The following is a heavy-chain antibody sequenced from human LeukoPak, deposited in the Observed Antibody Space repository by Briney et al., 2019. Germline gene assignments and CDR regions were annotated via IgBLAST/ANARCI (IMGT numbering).Heavy chain of an antibody. CDR2: ISAYNGNT. J-gene: IGHJ4*02. Sequence: ASVKVSCKASGYTFTSYGISWVRQAPGQGLEWMGWISAYNGNTNYAQKLQGRVTMTTDTSTSTAYMELRGLRSDDTAVYYCARVAMVRGVHDYWGQGTLVTASS. V-gene: IGHV1-18*01. CDR3: ARVAMVRGVHDY. D-gene: IGHD3-10*01. CDR1: GYTFTSYG.